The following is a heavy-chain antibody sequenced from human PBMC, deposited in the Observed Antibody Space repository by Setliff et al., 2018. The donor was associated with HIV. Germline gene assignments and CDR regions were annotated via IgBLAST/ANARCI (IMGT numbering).Heavy chain of an antibody. CDR3: SRLTAGLLWSEEHIDY. CDR1: GYTFISYG. CDR2: INTNDGKT. Sequence: ASVKVSCKTSGYTFISYGVSWVRQAPGQGLEWMGWINTNDGKTKYAQSLQGRVTMTTDTSTSTAYMDLRSLRSDDTAVYYCSRLTAGLLWSEEHIDYWGQGTLVTVSS. J-gene: IGHJ4*02. D-gene: IGHD3-10*01. V-gene: IGHV1-18*01.